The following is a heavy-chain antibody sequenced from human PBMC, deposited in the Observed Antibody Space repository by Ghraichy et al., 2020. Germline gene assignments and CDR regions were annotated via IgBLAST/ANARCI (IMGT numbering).Heavy chain of an antibody. CDR3: ARAPSVDRRGYSQGVRLHDAFDI. Sequence: SETLTLTCTVSGGSVSSGSYYWSWIRQPPGKGLEWIGYIYYSGSTNYNPSLKSRVTISVDTSKNQFSLKLSSVTAADTAVYYCARAPSVDRRGYSQGVRLHDAFDIWGQGTMVTVSS. D-gene: IGHD5-18*01. CDR1: GGSVSSGSYY. J-gene: IGHJ3*02. V-gene: IGHV4-61*01. CDR2: IYYSGST.